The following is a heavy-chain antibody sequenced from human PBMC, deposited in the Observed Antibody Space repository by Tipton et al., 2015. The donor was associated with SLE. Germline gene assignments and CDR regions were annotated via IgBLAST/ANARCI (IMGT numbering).Heavy chain of an antibody. D-gene: IGHD5-12*01. CDR2: ISAYNGNT. J-gene: IGHJ6*02. V-gene: IGHV1-18*01. Sequence: QLVQSGAEVKKPGASVKVSCKASGYTFTSYGISWVRQAPGQGLEWMGWISAYNGNTNYAQKLQGRVTMTTDTSTSTAYMELRSLRSDDTAVYYCAREGQGIVATTSFYYYGMDVWGQGTTVTVSS. CDR1: GYTFTSYG. CDR3: AREGQGIVATTSFYYYGMDV.